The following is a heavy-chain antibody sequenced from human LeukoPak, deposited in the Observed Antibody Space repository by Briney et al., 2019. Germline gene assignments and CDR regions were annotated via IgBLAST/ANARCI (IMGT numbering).Heavy chain of an antibody. CDR1: GFSFTGYW. CDR3: ARLKDDSSGYDAFDI. V-gene: IGHV5-51*01. Sequence: GESLKISCRGSGFSFTGYWIGWVRQMPEKGLGRMGIIYPGDSATKSSPSFQGQVTISADKSISTAYLQWSSLKASDTAMYYCARLKDDSSGYDAFDIWGQGTMVTVSS. J-gene: IGHJ3*02. D-gene: IGHD3-22*01. CDR2: IYPGDSAT.